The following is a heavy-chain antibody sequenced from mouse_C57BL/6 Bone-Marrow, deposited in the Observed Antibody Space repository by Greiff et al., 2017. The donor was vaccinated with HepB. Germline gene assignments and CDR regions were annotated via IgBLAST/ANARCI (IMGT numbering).Heavy chain of an antibody. CDR2: INPSNGGT. D-gene: IGHD1-1*01. CDR3: ARSGGSSYFSYWYFDV. Sequence: VQLQQPGTELVKPGASVKLSCKASGYTFTSYWMHWVKQRPGQGLEWIGNINPSNGGTNYNEKFKSKATLTVDKSSSTAYMQLSSLTSEDSAVYYCARSGGSSYFSYWYFDVWGTGTTVTVSS. V-gene: IGHV1-53*01. CDR1: GYTFTSYW. J-gene: IGHJ1*03.